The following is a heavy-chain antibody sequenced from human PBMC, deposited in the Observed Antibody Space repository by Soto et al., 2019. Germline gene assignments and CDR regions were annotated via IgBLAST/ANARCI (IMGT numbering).Heavy chain of an antibody. CDR2: IWYDGSNK. J-gene: IGHJ4*02. Sequence: QVQLVESGGGVVQPGRSLRLSCAASGFTFSSYSMHWVRQAPGKGLEWVAVIWYDGSNKNYADSVKGRFTISRDNSKNTLYLQMNSLRAEDTALYYCARAVIGYCSSTSCHGDYWGQGTLVTVSS. CDR3: ARAVIGYCSSTSCHGDY. D-gene: IGHD2-2*03. V-gene: IGHV3-33*01. CDR1: GFTFSSYS.